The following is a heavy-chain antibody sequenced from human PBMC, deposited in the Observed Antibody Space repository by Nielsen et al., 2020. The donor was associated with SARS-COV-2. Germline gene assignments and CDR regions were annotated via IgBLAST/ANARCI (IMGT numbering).Heavy chain of an antibody. Sequence: GASLKISCAASGFTFSNAWMSWVRQAPGKGLEWVGRIKSKTDGGTTDYAAPVKGRFTISRDDSKNTLYLQMNSLKTEDTAVYYCTTGLRFLEWSAYYMDVWGKGTMVTVSS. CDR3: TTGLRFLEWSAYYMDV. CDR1: GFTFSNAW. D-gene: IGHD3-3*01. V-gene: IGHV3-15*01. CDR2: IKSKTDGGTT. J-gene: IGHJ6*03.